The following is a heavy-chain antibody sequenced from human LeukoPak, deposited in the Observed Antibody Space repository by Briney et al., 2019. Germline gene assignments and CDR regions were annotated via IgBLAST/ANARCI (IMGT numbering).Heavy chain of an antibody. Sequence: GGTLRLSCAASGFTFSSYAMSWVRQAPGKGLEWVSTLSGSGGNTYYADSVKGRVTISRDNSKNTLYLQMNSLRAEDTAVYHCAKGSYYYDSADYFDYWGQGTLVTVSS. CDR3: AKGSYYYDSADYFDY. CDR2: LSGSGGNT. D-gene: IGHD3-22*01. V-gene: IGHV3-23*01. J-gene: IGHJ4*02. CDR1: GFTFSSYA.